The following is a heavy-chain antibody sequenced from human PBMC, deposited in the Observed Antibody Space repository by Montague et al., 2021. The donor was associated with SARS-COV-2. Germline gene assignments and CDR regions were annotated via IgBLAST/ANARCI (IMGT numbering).Heavy chain of an antibody. Sequence: TLSLTCTVSGGSISSYYWSWIRQPPGKALEWLALIDWDDDKYYSTSLKTRLTISKDTPKNQVVLTMTNMDPADTATYYCARMLNSDGYSLVDYWGQGTLVTVSS. CDR1: GGSISSYY. D-gene: IGHD5-18*01. J-gene: IGHJ4*02. CDR2: IDWDDDK. CDR3: ARMLNSDGYSLVDY. V-gene: IGHV2-70*18.